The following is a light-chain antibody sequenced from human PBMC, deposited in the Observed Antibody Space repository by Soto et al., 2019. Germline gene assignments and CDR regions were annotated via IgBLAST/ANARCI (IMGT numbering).Light chain of an antibody. CDR3: QQCEKSLAPVT. J-gene: IGKJ4*01. CDR1: RSVSTN. Sequence: DIILTQSPAIVSVSPGERATLSCRASRSVSTNLAWYQHKHGQAPRLLIYGASTRVTDIPARFSGSGSGTDFTLTINYLKSEYFGVSYCQQCEKSLAPVTFGGGTKVEI. CDR2: GAS. V-gene: IGKV3-15*01.